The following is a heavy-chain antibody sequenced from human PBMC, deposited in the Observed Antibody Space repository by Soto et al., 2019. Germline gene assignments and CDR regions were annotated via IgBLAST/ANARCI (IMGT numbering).Heavy chain of an antibody. V-gene: IGHV3-15*07. J-gene: IGHJ4*02. CDR3: TTRYSSSWTRNPYYFDY. Sequence: GGSLRLSCAASGFTFSNAWMNWVRQAPGKGLEWVGRIKSKTDGGTTDYAAPVKGRFTISRDDSKNTLYLQMNSLKTEDTAVYYCTTRYSSSWTRNPYYFDYWGQGTLVTVSS. CDR2: IKSKTDGGTT. CDR1: GFTFSNAW. D-gene: IGHD6-13*01.